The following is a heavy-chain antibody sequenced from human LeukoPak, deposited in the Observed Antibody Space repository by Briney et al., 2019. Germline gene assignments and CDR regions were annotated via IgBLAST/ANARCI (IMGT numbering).Heavy chain of an antibody. CDR1: GFTFSSSA. J-gene: IGHJ4*02. Sequence: HPGGSLRLSCAASGFTFSSSAMSWVRQAPGKGLEWVSAISNNGGYTYYADSVQGRFTISRDNSKSTLCLQMNSLRAEDTAVYYCARDQEGFDYWGQGTLVTVSS. CDR2: ISNNGGYT. V-gene: IGHV3-23*01. CDR3: ARDQEGFDY.